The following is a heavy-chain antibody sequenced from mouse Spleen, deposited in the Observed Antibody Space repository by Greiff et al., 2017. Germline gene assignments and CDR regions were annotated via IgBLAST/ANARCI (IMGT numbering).Heavy chain of an antibody. D-gene: IGHD2-5*01. Sequence: EVMLVESGGGLVKPGGSLKLSCAASGFTFSSYAMSWVRQTPEKRLEWVAYISSGGGNTYYPDSVKGRFTISRDNAKNTLYLQMSSLRSEDTALYYCARAPYSTYYAMDYWGQGTSVTVSS. CDR2: ISSGGGNT. V-gene: IGHV5-9*01. J-gene: IGHJ4*01. CDR1: GFTFSSYA. CDR3: ARAPYSTYYAMDY.